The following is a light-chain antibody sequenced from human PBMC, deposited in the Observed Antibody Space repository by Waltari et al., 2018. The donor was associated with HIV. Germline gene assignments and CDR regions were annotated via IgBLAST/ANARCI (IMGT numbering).Light chain of an antibody. Sequence: QSALTQPASVSGSPGQSITISCIGSSNDVGDYNHVAWYQQHPDKAPKLLIYDVTTRPPGVSNRFSFSKSGNTASLAISGLQAEDEADYFCTAYKYSTRSYVFGTGTKVTVL. CDR3: TAYKYSTRSYV. J-gene: IGLJ1*01. CDR2: DVT. V-gene: IGLV2-14*03. CDR1: SNDVGDYNH.